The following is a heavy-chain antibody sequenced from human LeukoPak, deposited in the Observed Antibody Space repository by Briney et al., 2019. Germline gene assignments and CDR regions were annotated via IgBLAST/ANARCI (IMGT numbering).Heavy chain of an antibody. V-gene: IGHV1-2*02. Sequence: ASVKVSCKASGYTFTGYYMHWVRQAPGQGLEWMGWINPNSGGTNYAQKFQGRVTMTRDTSISTAYMELSRLRSDDTAVYYCARDLPDCSDGSCYYYYYYMDVWGKGTTVTVSS. CDR3: ARDLPDCSDGSCYYYYYYMDV. CDR2: INPNSGGT. J-gene: IGHJ6*03. D-gene: IGHD2-15*01. CDR1: GYTFTGYY.